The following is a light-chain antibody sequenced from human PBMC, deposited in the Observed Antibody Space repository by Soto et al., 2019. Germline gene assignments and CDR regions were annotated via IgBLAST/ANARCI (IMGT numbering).Light chain of an antibody. CDR2: DVS. Sequence: QSVLTQPASVSGSPGQSITISCTGTSSDVGGYDYVSWYQQHPGKAPKVMIYDVSNRPSGVSNRFSGSKSGNTASLTISGLQAEDEAEYYCSSYTSSNTLVVFGGGTKLTVL. V-gene: IGLV2-14*03. J-gene: IGLJ2*01. CDR1: SSDVGGYDY. CDR3: SSYTSSNTLVV.